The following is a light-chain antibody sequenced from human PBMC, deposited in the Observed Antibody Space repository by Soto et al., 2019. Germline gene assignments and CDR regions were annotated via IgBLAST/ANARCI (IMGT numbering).Light chain of an antibody. Sequence: EIVMTQTPASQSVSPGDGATLSCRASQSVASNVAWYQQKPGQGPRLLIHGASTRAVGVPARFSGSGSGTDFTLTISSLQSEDFAVYYCQQYHKWPPQYTFGQGTKLQIK. V-gene: IGKV3-15*01. CDR2: GAS. J-gene: IGKJ2*01. CDR1: QSVASN. CDR3: QQYHKWPPQYT.